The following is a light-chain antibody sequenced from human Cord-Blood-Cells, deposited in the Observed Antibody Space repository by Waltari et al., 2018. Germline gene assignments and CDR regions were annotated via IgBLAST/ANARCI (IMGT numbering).Light chain of an antibody. CDR1: SSDVGGYNY. V-gene: IGLV2-14*01. Sequence: QSALTQPASVSGSPGQSITISCTGTSSDVGGYNYVSWYQQHPGKAPKLMSYDLSKRPSGVSNRFPGSKSGNTASLTISGFQAEDEADYYCSSYTSSSTWVFGGGTKLTVL. J-gene: IGLJ3*02. CDR3: SSYTSSSTWV. CDR2: DLS.